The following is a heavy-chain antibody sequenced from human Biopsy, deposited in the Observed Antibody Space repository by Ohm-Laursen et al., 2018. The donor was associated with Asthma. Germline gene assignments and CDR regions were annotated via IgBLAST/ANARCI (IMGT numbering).Heavy chain of an antibody. CDR3: GRDMGGFGSGWFPFEF. J-gene: IGHJ4*02. V-gene: IGHV3-20*01. CDR1: GFTFDDYG. CDR2: INWNGGST. D-gene: IGHD6-19*01. Sequence: SLRLSCAAPGFTFDDYGMSWVRHAPGKGLDWVSGINWNGGSTGYADSVKGRFTISRDNAKNSLYLQMNSLRAEDTALYHCGRDMGGFGSGWFPFEFWGQGTLVTVSS.